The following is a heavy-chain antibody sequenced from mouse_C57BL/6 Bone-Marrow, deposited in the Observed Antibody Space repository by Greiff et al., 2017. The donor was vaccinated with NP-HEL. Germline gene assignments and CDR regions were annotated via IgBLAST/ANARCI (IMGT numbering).Heavy chain of an antibody. CDR3: ARQWLLRTFDY. Sequence: EVKLVESGGGLVQPGESLKLSCESNEYEFPSHDMSWVRKTPEKRLALVAAINSDGGSTYYPDTMERRFIISRDNTKKTLYLQMSSLRSEDTAVYYCARQWLLRTFDYWGQGTTLTVSS. CDR1: EYEFPSHD. CDR2: INSDGGST. J-gene: IGHJ2*01. D-gene: IGHD2-3*01. V-gene: IGHV5-2*01.